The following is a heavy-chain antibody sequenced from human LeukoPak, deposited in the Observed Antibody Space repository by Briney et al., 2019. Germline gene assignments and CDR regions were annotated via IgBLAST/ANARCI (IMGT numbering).Heavy chain of an antibody. D-gene: IGHD6-13*01. J-gene: IGHJ5*02. Sequence: GGSLRLSCAASGFTFSSYSMNWVRQAPGKGLEWVSSISSSSSHIYYADSVKGRFTISRDNAKNSLYLQMNSLRAEDTAVYYCARAPPYIAAAGPNWFDPWGQGTLVTVSS. CDR3: ARAPPYIAAAGPNWFDP. V-gene: IGHV3-21*01. CDR1: GFTFSSYS. CDR2: ISSSSSHI.